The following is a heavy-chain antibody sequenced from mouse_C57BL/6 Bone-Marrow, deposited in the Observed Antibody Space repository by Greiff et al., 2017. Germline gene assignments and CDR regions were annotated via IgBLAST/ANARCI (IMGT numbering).Heavy chain of an antibody. CDR1: GFTFSSYG. Sequence: DVQLVESGGDLVKPGGSLKLSCAASGFTFSSYGMSWVRQTPDKRLECVATISSGGSYTYYPDSVKGRFTISRDNAKNTLYLQMSSLKSEDTAMYYCARHDYWGQGTTLTVSS. V-gene: IGHV5-6*01. CDR3: ARHDY. CDR2: ISSGGSYT. J-gene: IGHJ2*01.